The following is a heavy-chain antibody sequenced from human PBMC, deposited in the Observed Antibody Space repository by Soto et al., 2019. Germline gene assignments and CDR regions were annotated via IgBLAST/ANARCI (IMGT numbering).Heavy chain of an antibody. D-gene: IGHD3-22*01. J-gene: IGHJ4*02. CDR2: ISGSGGST. CDR1: GFTFSSYA. CDR3: AKGQHNKYYYDSSGYYLVDY. V-gene: IGHV3-23*01. Sequence: GSLRLSCASSGFTFSSYAMSWVRQAPGKGLEWVSAISGSGGSTYYADSVKGRFTISRDNSKNTLYLQMNSLRAEDTAVYYCAKGQHNKYYYDSSGYYLVDYWGQGTLVTVSS.